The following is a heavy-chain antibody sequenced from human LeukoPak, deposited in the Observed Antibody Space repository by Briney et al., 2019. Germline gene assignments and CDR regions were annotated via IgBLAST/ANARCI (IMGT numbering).Heavy chain of an antibody. V-gene: IGHV3-11*01. CDR1: GFTFSDYY. CDR3: ARDTGIGLRFLEWLSVYYGMDV. J-gene: IGHJ6*02. CDR2: ISNSGSAI. Sequence: PGGSLRLSCAASGFTFSDYYMTWIRQAPGKGLEWVSYISNSGSAIYYADSVKGRFTISRDNAKNSLYLEMNSLRAEDTAVYYCARDTGIGLRFLEWLSVYYGMDVWGQGTTVTVSS. D-gene: IGHD3-3*01.